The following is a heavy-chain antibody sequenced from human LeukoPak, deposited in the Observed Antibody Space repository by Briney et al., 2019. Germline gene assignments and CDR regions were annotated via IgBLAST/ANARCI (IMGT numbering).Heavy chain of an antibody. V-gene: IGHV4-34*01. J-gene: IGHJ5*02. CDR1: GGSFSAFF. D-gene: IGHD3-3*01. CDR3: ARRRLRFHPGFDP. Sequence: PSETLSLTCAVYGGSFSAFFWSWIRQSPGKGLEWIGEISHNGTTNYSPSLKSRITISVDSSKNQFSLHVKSVTAADTAVYHCARRRLRFHPGFDPWGQGTLVTVSS. CDR2: ISHNGTT.